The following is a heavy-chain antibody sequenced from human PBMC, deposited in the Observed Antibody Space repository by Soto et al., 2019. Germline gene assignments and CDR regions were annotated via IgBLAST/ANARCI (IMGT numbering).Heavy chain of an antibody. CDR1: GFTFSSYA. Sequence: PGGSLRLSGAAAGFTFSSYAMSWVRQAPGKGLEWVSAISGSGGSTYYADSVKGRFTISRDNSKNTLYLQMNSLRAEDTAVYYCAKDHPAAALRGYYFDYWGQGTLVTVSS. V-gene: IGHV3-23*01. CDR3: AKDHPAAALRGYYFDY. CDR2: ISGSGGST. D-gene: IGHD6-13*01. J-gene: IGHJ4*02.